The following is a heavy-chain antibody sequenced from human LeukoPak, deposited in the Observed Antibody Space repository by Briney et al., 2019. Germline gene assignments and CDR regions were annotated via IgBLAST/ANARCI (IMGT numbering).Heavy chain of an antibody. CDR1: GFSLGSFA. CDR3: ARGPGYSSGWYVLSVDY. J-gene: IGHJ4*02. D-gene: IGHD6-19*01. Sequence: GGSLRLSCAASGFSLGSFAMSWVRQAPGKGLEWVSTIRGGSGKTYYADSVKGRFTTSRDNSKNMLYLQMNSLSAEDTAVYYCARGPGYSSGWYVLSVDYWGQGTLVTVSS. V-gene: IGHV3-23*01. CDR2: IRGGSGKT.